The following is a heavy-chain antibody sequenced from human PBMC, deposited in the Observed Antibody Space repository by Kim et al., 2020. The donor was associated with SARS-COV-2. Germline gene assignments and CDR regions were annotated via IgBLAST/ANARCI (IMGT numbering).Heavy chain of an antibody. J-gene: IGHJ4*02. Sequence: PSLESRVTISVDTSKNQFSLKLSSVTAADTAVYHCARSWGYYGSGSYPDYWGQGTLVTVSA. D-gene: IGHD3-10*01. V-gene: IGHV4-39*01. CDR3: ARSWGYYGSGSYPDY.